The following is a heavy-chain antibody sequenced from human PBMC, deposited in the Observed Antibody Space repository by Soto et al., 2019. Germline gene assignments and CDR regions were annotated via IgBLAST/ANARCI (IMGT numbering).Heavy chain of an antibody. J-gene: IGHJ6*02. CDR2: ISAYNGNR. CDR3: ARGGQECSNSGCGYIYDGMDV. Sequence: GASVKVSCKASGYTFSHYGIGWVRQAPGQGLEWMGWISAYNGNRHFAEGLRGRITMTTNTTTSTADMELRSLGSDDTAVYYCARGGQECSNSGCGYIYDGMDVWGQGTTVTVSS. CDR1: GYTFSHYG. D-gene: IGHD1-26*01. V-gene: IGHV1-18*01.